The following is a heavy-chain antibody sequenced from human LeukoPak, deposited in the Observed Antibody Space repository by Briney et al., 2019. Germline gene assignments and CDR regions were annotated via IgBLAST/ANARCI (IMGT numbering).Heavy chain of an antibody. CDR3: ARLYGDRYFDL. J-gene: IGHJ2*01. CDR1: GGSITNPTYY. Sequence: SETLSLTCTVSGGSITNPTYYWGWIRQPPGKGLEWIGSIYYSGSTYYNPSLKSRVTISVDTSKNQFSLKLSSVTAADTAVYYCARLYGDRYFDLWGRGTLVTVSS. D-gene: IGHD4-17*01. CDR2: IYYSGST. V-gene: IGHV4-39*01.